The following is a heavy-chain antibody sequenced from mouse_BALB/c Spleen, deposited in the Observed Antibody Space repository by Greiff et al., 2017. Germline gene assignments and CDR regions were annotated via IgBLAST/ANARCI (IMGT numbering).Heavy chain of an antibody. Sequence: QVQLQQSGPELVKPGASVKISCKASGYAFSSSWMNWVKQRPGQGLEWIGRIYPGDGDTNYNGKFKGKATLTADKSSSTAYMQLSSLTSVDSAVYFCARWGYYGYDGFAYWGQGTLVTVSA. J-gene: IGHJ3*01. CDR1: GYAFSSSW. CDR2: IYPGDGDT. V-gene: IGHV1-82*01. CDR3: ARWGYYGYDGFAY. D-gene: IGHD2-2*01.